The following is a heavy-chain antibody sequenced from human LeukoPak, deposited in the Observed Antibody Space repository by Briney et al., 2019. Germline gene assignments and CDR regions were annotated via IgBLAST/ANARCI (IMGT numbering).Heavy chain of an antibody. J-gene: IGHJ5*02. CDR3: ASIRKYYDFWSGYGEFDP. Sequence: EASVKVSCKASGHTFTGYYMHWVRQAPGQGLEWMGWINPNSGGTNYAQKFQGRVTMTRDTSISTAYMELSRLRSDDTAVYYCASIRKYYDFWSGYGEFDPWGQGTLVTVSS. D-gene: IGHD3-3*01. CDR2: INPNSGGT. CDR1: GHTFTGYY. V-gene: IGHV1-2*02.